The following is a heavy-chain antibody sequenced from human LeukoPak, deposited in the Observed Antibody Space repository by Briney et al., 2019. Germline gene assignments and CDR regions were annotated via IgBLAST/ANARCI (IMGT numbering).Heavy chain of an antibody. CDR2: INHSGST. J-gene: IGHJ6*04. V-gene: IGHV4-34*01. D-gene: IGHD1-14*01. Sequence: SETLSLTCAVYGGSFSGYYWSWIRQPPGKGLEWIGEINHSGSTNYNPSLKSRVTISVDTSKNQFSLKLSSVTAADTAVYYCARGRSPYGMDVWGKGTTVTVSS. CDR3: ARGRSPYGMDV. CDR1: GGSFSGYY.